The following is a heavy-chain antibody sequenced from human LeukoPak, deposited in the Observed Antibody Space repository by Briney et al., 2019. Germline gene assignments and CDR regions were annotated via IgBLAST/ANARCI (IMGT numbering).Heavy chain of an antibody. CDR1: GFTFSSYA. Sequence: GGSLRLSCAASGFTFSSYAMSWVRKAPGKGLEWVSAISGSGGSTYYADSVKGRFTISRDNSKNTLYLQMNSLRAEDTAVYYCAKDLRTGLLWFGELYPSYGMDVWGQGTTVTVSS. D-gene: IGHD3-10*01. J-gene: IGHJ6*02. CDR3: AKDLRTGLLWFGELYPSYGMDV. V-gene: IGHV3-23*01. CDR2: ISGSGGST.